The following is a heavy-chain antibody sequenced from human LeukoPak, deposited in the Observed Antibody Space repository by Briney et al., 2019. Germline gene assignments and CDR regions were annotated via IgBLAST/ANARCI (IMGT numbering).Heavy chain of an antibody. V-gene: IGHV3-23*01. Sequence: PGGSLRLSCAASGFTFSSYAMNWVRQAPGKGLEWVSTIGGSGDTSYYADSVKGRFTISRDTSKNTLYLQMNSLRAEDTAVYFCAKAKTQAMVLPGNYWGQGTLVTVSS. J-gene: IGHJ4*02. D-gene: IGHD5-18*01. CDR2: IGGSGDTS. CDR3: AKAKTQAMVLPGNY. CDR1: GFTFSSYA.